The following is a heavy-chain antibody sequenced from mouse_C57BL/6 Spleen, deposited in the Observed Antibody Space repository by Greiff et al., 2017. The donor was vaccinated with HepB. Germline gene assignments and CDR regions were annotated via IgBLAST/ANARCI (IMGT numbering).Heavy chain of an antibody. Sequence: VQLQQSGAELVRPGASVTLSCKASGYTFTDYEMHWVKQTPVHGLEWIGAIDPETGGTAYNQKFKGKAILTADKSSSTAYMELRSLTSEDSAVYYCTYGSSYGFAYGGQGTLVTVSA. CDR1: GYTFTDYE. D-gene: IGHD1-1*01. CDR3: TYGSSYGFAY. CDR2: IDPETGGT. V-gene: IGHV1-15*01. J-gene: IGHJ3*01.